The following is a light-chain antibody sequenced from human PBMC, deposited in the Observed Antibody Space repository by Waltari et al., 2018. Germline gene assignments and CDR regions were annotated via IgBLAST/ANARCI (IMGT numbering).Light chain of an antibody. Sequence: QSALTQPPSVSGSPGQSVTISCTGLSTAVGGSDRVSWYQQSPGTAPKLMISDVSNRPSGVPDRFSGSKSGNTASLTISGLQAEDEADYYCNLYAGSSTLGVFGGGTKLTVL. CDR3: NLYAGSSTLGV. V-gene: IGLV2-18*01. CDR1: STAVGGSDR. CDR2: DVS. J-gene: IGLJ3*02.